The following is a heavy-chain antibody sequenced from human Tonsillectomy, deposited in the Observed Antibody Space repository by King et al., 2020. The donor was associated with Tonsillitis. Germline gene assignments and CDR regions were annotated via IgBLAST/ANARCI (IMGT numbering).Heavy chain of an antibody. Sequence: VQLVESGGGLVKPGGSLRLSCAASGFTFSSYSMNWVRQSPGKGLEWVSSISSSSSYIYYADSVQGRFAISRDNAKHSLYLQMNSLRAEDTAVYYCAIDCSGGSCYPYYYGMDVWGQGTTVTVSS. D-gene: IGHD2-15*01. J-gene: IGHJ6*02. CDR2: ISSSSSYI. CDR3: AIDCSGGSCYPYYYGMDV. V-gene: IGHV3-21*01. CDR1: GFTFSSYS.